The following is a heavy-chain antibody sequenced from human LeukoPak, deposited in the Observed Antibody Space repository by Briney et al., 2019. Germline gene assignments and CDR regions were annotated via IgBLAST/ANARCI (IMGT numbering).Heavy chain of an antibody. Sequence: VASVTLSCKASGYTFTSYGISWGRQAPGQGLEWMGWISGYNGNTNYAQKLQGRVTMTTDTSTSTAYMELRSLRSDDTAVYYCARASMTIFGVVISDYYYGMDVWGQGTTVTVSS. V-gene: IGHV1-18*01. J-gene: IGHJ6*02. CDR2: ISGYNGNT. D-gene: IGHD3-3*01. CDR1: GYTFTSYG. CDR3: ARASMTIFGVVISDYYYGMDV.